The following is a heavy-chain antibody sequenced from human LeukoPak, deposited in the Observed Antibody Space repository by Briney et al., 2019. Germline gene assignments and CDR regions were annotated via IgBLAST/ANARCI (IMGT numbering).Heavy chain of an antibody. CDR3: AREGAPWDYSNFNPFDY. J-gene: IGHJ4*02. D-gene: IGHD4-4*01. CDR1: GYTFTSYG. V-gene: IGHV1-18*01. CDR2: ISAYNGNT. Sequence: RGASVKVSCKASGYTFTSYGISWVRQAPGQGLEWMGWISAYNGNTNYAQKLQGRVTMTTDTSTSTAYMELRSLRSDDTAVYYCAREGAPWDYSNFNPFDYWGQGTLVTVSS.